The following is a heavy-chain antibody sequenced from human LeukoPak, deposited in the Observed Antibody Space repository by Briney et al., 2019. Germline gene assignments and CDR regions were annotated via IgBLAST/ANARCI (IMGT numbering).Heavy chain of an antibody. V-gene: IGHV3-20*04. CDR1: GFTFSSYS. D-gene: IGHD3-22*01. CDR3: ARDPRNYYDSSGYYPYYFDY. CDR2: INWNGGST. Sequence: GGSLRLSCAASGFTFSSYSMSWVRQAPGKGLEWVSGINWNGGSTGYADSVKGRFTISRDNAKNSLYLQMNSLRAEDTALYYCARDPRNYYDSSGYYPYYFDYWGQGTLVTVSS. J-gene: IGHJ4*02.